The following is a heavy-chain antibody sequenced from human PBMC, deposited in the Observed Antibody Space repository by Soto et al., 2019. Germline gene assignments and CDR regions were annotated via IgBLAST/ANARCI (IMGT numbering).Heavy chain of an antibody. V-gene: IGHV4-30-4*01. J-gene: IGHJ2*01. CDR2: IYYSGST. Sequence: QVQLQESGPGLVKPSQTLSLTCTVSGGSISSGDYYWSWIRQPPGKGLEWIGYIYYSGSTYYNPSLKSRVTKSVDTSKNQFSLKLSSVTAADTAVYYCARYYGSGSYYTVWDWYFDLWGRGTLVTVSS. D-gene: IGHD3-10*01. CDR1: GGSISSGDYY. CDR3: ARYYGSGSYYTVWDWYFDL.